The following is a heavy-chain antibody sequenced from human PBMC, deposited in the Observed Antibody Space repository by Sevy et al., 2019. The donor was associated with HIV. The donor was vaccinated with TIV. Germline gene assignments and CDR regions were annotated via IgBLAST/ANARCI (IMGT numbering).Heavy chain of an antibody. V-gene: IGHV4-59*01. Sequence: SETLSLTCTVSGGSISSYYWSWIRQPPGKGLEWIGYIYYSGSTNYNPSLKSRVTISVDTSKSQFSLKLSSVTAADTAMYYCARERQLVLDYWGQGTLVTVSS. CDR1: GGSISSYY. J-gene: IGHJ4*02. CDR2: IYYSGST. CDR3: ARERQLVLDY. D-gene: IGHD6-13*01.